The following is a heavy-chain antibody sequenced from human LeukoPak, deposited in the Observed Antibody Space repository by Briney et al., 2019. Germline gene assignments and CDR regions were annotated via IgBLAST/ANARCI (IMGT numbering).Heavy chain of an antibody. CDR3: ARSRGLYNWFDP. CDR2: IYYSGST. CDR1: GGSISSYY. D-gene: IGHD4/OR15-4a*01. J-gene: IGHJ5*02. Sequence: SETPSLTCTVSGGSISSYYWSWIRQPPGKGLEWIGYIYYSGSTNYNPSLKSRVTISVDTSKNQFSLKLSSVTAADTAVYYYARSRGLYNWFDPWGQGTLVTVSS. V-gene: IGHV4-59*01.